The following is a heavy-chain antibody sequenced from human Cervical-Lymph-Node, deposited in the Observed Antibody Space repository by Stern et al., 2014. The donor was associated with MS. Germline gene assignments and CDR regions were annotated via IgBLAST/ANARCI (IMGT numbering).Heavy chain of an antibody. CDR2: IIHIFCAT. D-gene: IGHD6-6*01. V-gene: IGHV1-69*15. Sequence: QDQLGQSGAAVMRPGSSVTVSCKTSGGTSNSYTISWVRQAPGQGLEWLGKIIHIFCATDYAQKFQDRPTITADESTATVYMELSSLTSDDTAVYYCARVPTARLDYWAQGTLVTVSS. CDR3: ARVPTARLDY. J-gene: IGHJ4*02. CDR1: GGTSNSYT.